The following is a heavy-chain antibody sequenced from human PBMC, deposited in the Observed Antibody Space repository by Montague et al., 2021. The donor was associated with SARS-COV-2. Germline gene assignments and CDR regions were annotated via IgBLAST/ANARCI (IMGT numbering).Heavy chain of an antibody. CDR1: GFTVSSNY. D-gene: IGHD2-2*01. CDR2: IYSDSST. J-gene: IGHJ3*02. Sequence: SLRLSCAASGFTVSSNYMSWVRQAPGKGLEWVSLIYSDSSTSYAASVRGSFTISRDNSKNTLYLQMNILRVGDTSVYYCATLIMPAFDIWGQGRLVTVSS. CDR3: ATLIMPAFDI. V-gene: IGHV3-66*04.